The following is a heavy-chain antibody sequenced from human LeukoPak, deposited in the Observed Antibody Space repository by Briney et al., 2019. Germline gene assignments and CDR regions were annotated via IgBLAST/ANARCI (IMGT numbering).Heavy chain of an antibody. CDR2: IYSGGST. CDR1: GFSVSSSY. D-gene: IGHD1-26*01. J-gene: IGHJ4*02. CDR3: ARGRDLLPPPDFDY. Sequence: PGGSLRLSCAASGFSVSSSYMSWVRQAPGKGLEWVSVIYSGGSTYYTDSVKGRFTISRDNSKNMLYLQMNSLRAEDTAVYYCARGRDLLPPPDFDYWGQGTLVTVSS. V-gene: IGHV3-53*01.